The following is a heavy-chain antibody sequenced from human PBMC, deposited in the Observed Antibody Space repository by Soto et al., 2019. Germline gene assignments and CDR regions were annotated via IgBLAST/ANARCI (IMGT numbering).Heavy chain of an antibody. CDR1: GGSISSSSYY. Sequence: SETLSLTCTVSGGSISSSSYYWSWIRQPPGKGLEGIANNYDSGSTYYNLSLKSRVTISVDTSKNQFSLKLSSATAADTAVYYCARLRADTVKKFDYWGQGTLVTVSS. D-gene: IGHD4-17*01. V-gene: IGHV4-39*01. CDR3: ARLRADTVKKFDY. CDR2: NYDSGST. J-gene: IGHJ4*02.